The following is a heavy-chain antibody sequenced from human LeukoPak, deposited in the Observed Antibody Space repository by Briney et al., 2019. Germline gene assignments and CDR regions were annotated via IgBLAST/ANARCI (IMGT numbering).Heavy chain of an antibody. CDR3: TRDGSPFDS. D-gene: IGHD1-26*01. J-gene: IGHJ4*02. CDR1: AFTFRSYW. Sequence: GGSLRLSCAASAFTFRSYWMSWVRQAPGKGLEWVANMKQDGSEKYYVDSVKGRFTISRDNAKKSLSLRMNSLRAEDTAVYYCTRDGSPFDSWGQGTLVTVSS. V-gene: IGHV3-7*01. CDR2: MKQDGSEK.